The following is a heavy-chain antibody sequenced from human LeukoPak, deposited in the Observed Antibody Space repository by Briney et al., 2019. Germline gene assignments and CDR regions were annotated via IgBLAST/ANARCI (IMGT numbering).Heavy chain of an antibody. D-gene: IGHD5-18*01. J-gene: IGHJ4*02. CDR3: ARGRKYTSGYRVTELGSGYSDY. CDR2: INPSGGST. Sequence: ASVKVSCKASGYTFTNYYIHWVRQAPGQGLECMGIINPSGGSTSYAQKFQGRVTMTRDMSTSTVYMELSSLRSEDTAVYYCARGRKYTSGYRVTELGSGYSDYWGQGTLVTVSS. V-gene: IGHV1-46*01. CDR1: GYTFTNYY.